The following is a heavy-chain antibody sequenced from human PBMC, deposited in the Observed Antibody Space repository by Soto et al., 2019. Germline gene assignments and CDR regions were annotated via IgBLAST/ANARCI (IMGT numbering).Heavy chain of an antibody. CDR3: ASVGYSSGWYKDYYYYGMDV. CDR2: IYYSGST. CDR1: GGSISSSSYY. J-gene: IGHJ6*02. V-gene: IGHV4-39*01. D-gene: IGHD6-19*01. Sequence: PSETLSLTCTVSGGSISSSSYYWGWIRQPPGKGLEWIGSIYYSGSTYYNPSLKSRVTISVDTSKNQFSLKLSSVTAADTAVYYCASVGYSSGWYKDYYYYGMDVWGQGTTVTVS.